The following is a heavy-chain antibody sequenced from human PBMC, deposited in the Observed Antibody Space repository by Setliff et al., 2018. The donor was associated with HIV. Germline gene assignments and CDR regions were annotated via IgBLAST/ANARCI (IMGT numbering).Heavy chain of an antibody. D-gene: IGHD3-10*01. V-gene: IGHV3-21*01. J-gene: IGHJ4*02. Sequence: PGGSLRLSCVGSGFNFDSDIMMWVRQAPGKGPEWVSSIDRGHNYMYYADSVKGRFTISRDNAKNSLYLEMNSLRADDTAVYYCARDLGFGYYYRSGSVYFDYWGQGTLVTVSS. CDR3: ARDLGFGYYYRSGSVYFDY. CDR2: IDRGHNYM. CDR1: GFNFDSDI.